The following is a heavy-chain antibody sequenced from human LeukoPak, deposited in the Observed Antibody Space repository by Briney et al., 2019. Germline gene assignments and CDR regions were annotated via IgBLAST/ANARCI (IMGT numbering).Heavy chain of an antibody. D-gene: IGHD3-16*01. V-gene: IGHV1-69*01. Sequence: SVKVSCKASGGTFSSYAISWVRQAPGQGLEWMGGIIPIFGTETYAQKFQGRVTITADESTSTGYMELSSLRSEDTAVYYCALVTTFGPAGAFDIWGQGTMVTVSS. J-gene: IGHJ3*02. CDR3: ALVTTFGPAGAFDI. CDR1: GGTFSSYA. CDR2: IIPIFGTE.